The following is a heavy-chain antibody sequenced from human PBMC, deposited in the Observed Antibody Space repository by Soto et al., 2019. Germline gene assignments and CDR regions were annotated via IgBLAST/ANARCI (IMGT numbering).Heavy chain of an antibody. J-gene: IGHJ5*02. CDR2: IFSNDEK. D-gene: IGHD2-15*01. V-gene: IGHV2-26*01. CDR1: GFSLSNAGMG. Sequence: QVTLKESGPVLVKPTETLTLTCTVSGFSLSNAGMGVSWIRQPPGKALEWLAHIFSNDEKRFSTSLKNRLTISKDTSNSQVVLIMTNMDPVDTATYYCAQTEDGGRSRTPAGWFDAWGQRTLVTVSS. CDR3: AQTEDGGRSRTPAGWFDA.